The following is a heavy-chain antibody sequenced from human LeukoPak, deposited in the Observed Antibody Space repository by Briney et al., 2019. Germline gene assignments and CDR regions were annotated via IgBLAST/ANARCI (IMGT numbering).Heavy chain of an antibody. CDR2: IYYSGST. CDR1: GGSISSGGYY. CDR3: ARGMRDSSGLEAFDI. J-gene: IGHJ3*02. D-gene: IGHD3-22*01. Sequence: SETLSLTCTVSGGSISSGGYYWSWIRQHPGKGLEWIVYIYYSGSTYYNPSLKSRVTISVYTSKNQFSLKLSSVTAADTAVYYCARGMRDSSGLEAFDIWGQGTMVTVSS. V-gene: IGHV4-31*03.